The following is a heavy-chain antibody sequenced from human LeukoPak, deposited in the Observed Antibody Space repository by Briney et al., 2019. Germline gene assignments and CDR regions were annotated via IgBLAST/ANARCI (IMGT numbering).Heavy chain of an antibody. Sequence: SETLSLTCTVSGGSISSYYWSWIRQPPGKGLEWIGYIYYSGSTNYNPSLKSRVTISVDTSKNQFSLKLSSVTAADTAVYYCARDRVDTAGNNWFDPWGQGTLVTVSS. CDR3: ARDRVDTAGNNWFDP. CDR2: IYYSGST. D-gene: IGHD5-18*01. CDR1: GGSISSYY. J-gene: IGHJ5*02. V-gene: IGHV4-59*01.